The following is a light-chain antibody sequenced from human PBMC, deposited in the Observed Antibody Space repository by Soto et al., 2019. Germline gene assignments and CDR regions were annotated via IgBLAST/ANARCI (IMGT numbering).Light chain of an antibody. J-gene: IGKJ1*01. CDR2: GAS. V-gene: IGKV3-20*01. Sequence: EIVLTQSPGTLSLSPGEGATLSCRASQSVSTNFFAWYQQKPGQAPRLLIYGASTRATAIPDRFSGSGSGTDFPLTISRLEPEDFAVYYCQQYGRTSWTFGQGTKVEIK. CDR3: QQYGRTSWT. CDR1: QSVSTNF.